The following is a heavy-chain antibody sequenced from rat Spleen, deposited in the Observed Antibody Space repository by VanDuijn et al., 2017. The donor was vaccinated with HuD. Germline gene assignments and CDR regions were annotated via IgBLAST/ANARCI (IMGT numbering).Heavy chain of an antibody. CDR3: ARRIAPFDY. J-gene: IGHJ2*01. CDR1: GFTFSNYG. Sequence: EVQLVESGGGLVQPGRSLKLSCAASGFTFSNYGMAWVRQAPTKGLEWVATISYDGSSTYYRDSVKGRFTISRDNAKSTLYLQMDSLRSEDTATYYCARRIAPFDYWGQGVMVTVSS. CDR2: ISYDGSST. V-gene: IGHV5-29*01. D-gene: IGHD1-2*01.